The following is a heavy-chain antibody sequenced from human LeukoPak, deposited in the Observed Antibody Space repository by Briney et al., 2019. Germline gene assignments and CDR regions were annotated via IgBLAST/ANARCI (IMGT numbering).Heavy chain of an antibody. D-gene: IGHD3-3*01. Sequence: PGRSLRLSCAASGFTFGDYAMHWVRQAPGKGLEWVSGISWNSGSIGYADSVKGRFTISRDNAKNSLYLQMNSLRAEDTALYYCAKAGYDFWSGYLGTYYYCYGMDVWGQGTTVTVSS. J-gene: IGHJ6*02. CDR1: GFTFGDYA. CDR2: ISWNSGSI. V-gene: IGHV3-9*01. CDR3: AKAGYDFWSGYLGTYYYCYGMDV.